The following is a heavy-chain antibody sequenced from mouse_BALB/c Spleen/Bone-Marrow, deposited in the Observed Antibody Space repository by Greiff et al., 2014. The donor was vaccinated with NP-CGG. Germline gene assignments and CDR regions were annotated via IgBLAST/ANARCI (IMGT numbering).Heavy chain of an antibody. CDR1: GYTFTSYI. D-gene: IGHD2-10*01. CDR2: INPYNDGT. J-gene: IGHJ1*01. CDR3: ARPATYYGNFYWYFDV. Sequence: EVQLQQSGPELVKPGASVKMSCKASGYTFTSYIMHWVKQKPGQGLEWIGYINPYNDGTKYNEKFKGKATLTSDKSSSTAYMELSSLTSEDSAVYYCARPATYYGNFYWYFDVWGAGTTVTVFS. V-gene: IGHV1-14*01.